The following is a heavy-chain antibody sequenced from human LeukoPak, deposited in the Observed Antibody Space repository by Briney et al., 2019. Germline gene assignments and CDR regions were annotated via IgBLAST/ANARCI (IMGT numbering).Heavy chain of an antibody. CDR2: IYYSGST. D-gene: IGHD1-26*01. Sequence: KSSETLSLTCTVSGGSINSYYWSWIRQPPGKGLDWIGYIYYSGSTNYNPPLKSRVTISVDTSKTQFSLKLSSVTAADTAVYYCARDDGSRSYSVYWRQGTLVTVSS. CDR1: GGSINSYY. CDR3: ARDDGSRSYSVY. J-gene: IGHJ4*02. V-gene: IGHV4-59*01.